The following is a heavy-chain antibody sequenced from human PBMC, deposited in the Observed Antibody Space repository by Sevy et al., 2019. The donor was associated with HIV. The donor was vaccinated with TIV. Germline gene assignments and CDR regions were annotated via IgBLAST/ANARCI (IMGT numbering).Heavy chain of an antibody. CDR3: ARDCSSTKCLWGLDV. CDR1: GFTFSNYW. D-gene: IGHD2-2*01. V-gene: IGHV3-7*03. CDR2: IKRDGSEK. J-gene: IGHJ6*02. Sequence: GGSLRLSCAASGFTFSNYWMSWVRQAPGKGLEWVANIKRDGSEKYYVGSVKGRFTISRDNAKNSLHLQMNSLRAEDTAVYCWARDCSSTKCLWGLDVWGQGTTVTVSS.